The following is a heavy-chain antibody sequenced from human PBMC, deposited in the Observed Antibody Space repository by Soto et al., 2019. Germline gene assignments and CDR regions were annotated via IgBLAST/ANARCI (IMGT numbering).Heavy chain of an antibody. V-gene: IGHV1-69*01. D-gene: IGHD6-13*01. CDR2: IIPIFGTA. Sequence: QVQLVQSGAEVKKPGSSVKVSCKASGGTFSSYPISWVRQAPGQGLEWMGGIIPIFGTANYAQKFQGRVTITADESTSTAYMELSSLRSEDXXXXXXXXXXQXLXXXXXYWXQGTLV. CDR3: XXXXQXLXXXXXY. CDR1: GGTFSSYP. J-gene: IGHJ4*02.